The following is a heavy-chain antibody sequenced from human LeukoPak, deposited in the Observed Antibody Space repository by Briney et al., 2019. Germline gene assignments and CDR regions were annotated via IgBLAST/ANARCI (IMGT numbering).Heavy chain of an antibody. CDR2: IYSGGST. Sequence: GGSLRLSCAASGFTVSSNYMTWVRQAPGKGLEWASVIYSGGSTYYADSVKGRFTFSRDNSKNTLYLQMNSLRAEDTAVYYCARAGIASLDYWGQGTLVTVSS. D-gene: IGHD6-6*01. CDR3: ARAGIASLDY. J-gene: IGHJ4*02. CDR1: GFTVSSNY. V-gene: IGHV3-66*02.